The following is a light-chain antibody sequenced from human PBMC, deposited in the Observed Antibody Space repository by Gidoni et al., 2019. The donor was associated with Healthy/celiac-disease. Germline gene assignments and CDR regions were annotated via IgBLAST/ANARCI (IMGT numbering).Light chain of an antibody. CDR1: QSVSSY. J-gene: IGKJ2*01. Sequence: IVFTHSPATLSLSPWERATLSGRASQSVSSYLAWYQQKPGQAPRLLIYDASNRSTGIPARFSGSGSGTDFTLTISSLEPEDFAVYYCQQRSNWPPYTFGQGTKLEIK. CDR2: DAS. CDR3: QQRSNWPPYT. V-gene: IGKV3-11*01.